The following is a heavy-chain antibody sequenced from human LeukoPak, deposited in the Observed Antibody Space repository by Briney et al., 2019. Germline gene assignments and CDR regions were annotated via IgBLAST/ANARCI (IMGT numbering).Heavy chain of an antibody. CDR3: ASQYSSSWYEYYYYYGMDV. V-gene: IGHV3-7*01. J-gene: IGHJ6*02. CDR1: GFTFSSYW. Sequence: QAGGSLRLSCAASGFTFSSYWMSWVRQAPGEGLEWVANIKQDGSEKYYVYSVKGRFTISRDNAKNSLYLQMNSLRAEDTAVYYCASQYSSSWYEYYYYYGMDVWGQGTTVTVSS. D-gene: IGHD6-13*01. CDR2: IKQDGSEK.